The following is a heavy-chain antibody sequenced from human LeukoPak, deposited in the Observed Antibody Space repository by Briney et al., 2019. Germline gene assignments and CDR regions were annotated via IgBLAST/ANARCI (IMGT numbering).Heavy chain of an antibody. Sequence: GSLRLSCEASGFSFSNYFMSWIRQAPGKGLEWVSYITNSGRSTNYADAVKGRFTISRDNAKKFVYLEMTDLRVEDAAVYYCARGASGNYHVFDSWGQGTLVTVSS. CDR3: ARGASGNYHVFDS. CDR2: ITNSGRST. D-gene: IGHD1-26*01. V-gene: IGHV3-11*04. J-gene: IGHJ4*02. CDR1: GFSFSNYF.